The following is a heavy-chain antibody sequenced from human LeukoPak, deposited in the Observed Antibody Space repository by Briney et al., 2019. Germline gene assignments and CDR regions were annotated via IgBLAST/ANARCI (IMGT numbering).Heavy chain of an antibody. V-gene: IGHV4-59*08. CDR2: IYYSGST. Sequence: SETLSLTCTVSGGSISSYYWSWIRQPPGKELEWIGNIYYSGSTNYNPSLNSRVTISVDTSKNHFSLRLTSVTAADTAVYYCARRSRSSWSFDSWGQGTLVTVSS. D-gene: IGHD6-13*01. CDR3: ARRSRSSWSFDS. CDR1: GGSISSYY. J-gene: IGHJ4*02.